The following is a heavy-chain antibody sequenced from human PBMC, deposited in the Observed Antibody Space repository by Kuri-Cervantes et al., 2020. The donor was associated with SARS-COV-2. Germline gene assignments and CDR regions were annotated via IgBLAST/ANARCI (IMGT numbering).Heavy chain of an antibody. CDR2: ISNDGRNK. CDR1: GFTFSSYD. Sequence: GGLRRPPGPAFGFTFSSYDMHWARQAPGKGLEWVAVISNDGRNKYYADSVKGRFTISRDNSKNTLYLQMNSLRVEDTAVYYCAGEKEPLTWGQGTLVTVSS. CDR3: AGEKEPLT. D-gene: IGHD1-14*01. J-gene: IGHJ4*02. V-gene: IGHV3-30*03.